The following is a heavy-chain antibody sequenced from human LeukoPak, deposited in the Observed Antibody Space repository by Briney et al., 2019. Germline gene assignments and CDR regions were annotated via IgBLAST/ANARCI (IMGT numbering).Heavy chain of an antibody. Sequence: GGSLRLSCAASGFTFSSYWMTWVRQAPGKGLEWLAIIKEDGSEKYYVDSVKGRFTISRDNAKNSLYLQMDSLRAEDTAVYYCERYKSVSGGDFWGQGTLATVSS. CDR1: GFTFSSYW. J-gene: IGHJ4*02. V-gene: IGHV3-7*01. D-gene: IGHD6-19*01. CDR2: IKEDGSEK. CDR3: ERYKSVSGGDF.